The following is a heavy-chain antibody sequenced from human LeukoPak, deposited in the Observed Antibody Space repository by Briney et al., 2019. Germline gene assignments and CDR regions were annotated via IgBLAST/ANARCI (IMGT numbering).Heavy chain of an antibody. CDR3: AREEAAAGSKYFQL. CDR1: GYSISSGYY. V-gene: IGHV4-38-2*02. CDR2: IYHSGST. D-gene: IGHD6-13*01. Sequence: SETLSLTCTVSGYSISSGYYWGWIRMPPGKGPEWIRSIYHSGSTYYNPSLKSRVTISVDTSKNQFSLKLSSVTAADTAVYYCAREEAAAGSKYFQLWGQGTLVTVSS. J-gene: IGHJ1*01.